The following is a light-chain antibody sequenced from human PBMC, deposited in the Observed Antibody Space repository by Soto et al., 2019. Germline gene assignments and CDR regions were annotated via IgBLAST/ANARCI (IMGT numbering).Light chain of an antibody. Sequence: EIVLTQSPGTLSLSAGERGTLSCRAGQSVTSRHLAWYQQKRGQAPRLLIYNASTRAAGIPDRFSGSGSGTDFTLIISRLEPEDFAVYYCHQYDTAPRTFDQGTKVEIK. CDR1: QSVTSRH. J-gene: IGKJ1*01. CDR3: HQYDTAPRT. CDR2: NAS. V-gene: IGKV3-20*01.